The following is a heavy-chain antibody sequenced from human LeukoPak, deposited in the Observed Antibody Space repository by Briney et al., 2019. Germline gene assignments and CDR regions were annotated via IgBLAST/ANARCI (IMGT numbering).Heavy chain of an antibody. CDR1: GGSFSGYY. D-gene: IGHD3-16*01. CDR3: ARATWYYDYVWWSRYFDY. J-gene: IGHJ4*02. CDR2: INHSGST. V-gene: IGHV4-34*01. Sequence: SETLSLTCAVYGGSFSGYYWSWIRQPPGKGLEWIGEINHSGSTNYNPSLKSRVTISVDTSKNQFSLKLSSVTAADTAVYYCARATWYYDYVWWSRYFDYWGQGTLVTVSS.